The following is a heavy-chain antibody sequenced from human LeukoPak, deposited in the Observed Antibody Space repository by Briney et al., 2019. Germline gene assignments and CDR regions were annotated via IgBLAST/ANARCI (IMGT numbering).Heavy chain of an antibody. CDR3: ARDHSYGGKFPLFDY. V-gene: IGHV3-33*01. D-gene: IGHD4-23*01. Sequence: PGGSLRLSCAASGFIFSSYGMHWVRQAPGKGLEWVAVIWYDGSNEYYADSVKGRFTISRDNSKNTLYLQMNSLRAEDTAVYYCARDHSYGGKFPLFDYWGQGTLVSVSS. CDR2: IWYDGSNE. CDR1: GFIFSSYG. J-gene: IGHJ4*02.